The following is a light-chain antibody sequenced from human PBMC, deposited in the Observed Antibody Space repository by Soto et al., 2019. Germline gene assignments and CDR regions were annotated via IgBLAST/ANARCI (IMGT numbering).Light chain of an antibody. Sequence: DLQMTQSPSSLSASVGDRVTITCRASQGIANYLACYQQKSGKVPKLLIYSASTLQSGVPSRFSGSGSGTDFTLTISSLQPEDVATYYCQKYTTVPLTFGGGTTVAIK. V-gene: IGKV1-27*01. CDR3: QKYTTVPLT. CDR1: QGIANY. CDR2: SAS. J-gene: IGKJ4*01.